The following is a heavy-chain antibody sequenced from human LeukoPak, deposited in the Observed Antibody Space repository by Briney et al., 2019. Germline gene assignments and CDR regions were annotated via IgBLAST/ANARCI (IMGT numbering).Heavy chain of an antibody. CDR3: ATGGYDSSGYYSYFDY. CDR2: FDPEDGET. D-gene: IGHD3-22*01. V-gene: IGHV1-24*01. CDR1: GYTLTELS. J-gene: IGHJ4*02. Sequence: ASVKVSCKVSGYTLTELSMHWVRQAPGKGLEWIGGFDPEDGETIYAQKFQGRVTVTEDTSTDTAYMELSSLRSEDTAVYYCATGGYDSSGYYSYFDYWGQGTLVTVSS.